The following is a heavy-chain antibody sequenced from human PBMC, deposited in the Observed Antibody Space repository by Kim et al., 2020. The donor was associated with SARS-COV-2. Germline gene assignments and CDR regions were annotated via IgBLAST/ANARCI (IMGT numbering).Heavy chain of an antibody. V-gene: IGHV1-24*01. Sequence: TIYAQKFQGRVTMTEDTSTDTAYMELSSLRSEDTAVYYCATVSGTGTIYYWGQGTLVTVSS. CDR3: ATVSGTGTIYY. D-gene: IGHD1-7*01. CDR2: T. J-gene: IGHJ4*02.